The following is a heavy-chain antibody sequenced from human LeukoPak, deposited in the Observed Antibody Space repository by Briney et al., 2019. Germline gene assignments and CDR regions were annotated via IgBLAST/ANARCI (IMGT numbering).Heavy chain of an antibody. V-gene: IGHV1-69*05. Sequence: GASVKVSCKASGGTFSTYAITWVRQAPGQGLEWMGGIIPIFGTANYAQKFQDRVTITTDASTSTVYMELTSLRSEDTAVYYCAGTPQHSYYYYNMDVWGKGTTVTVAS. J-gene: IGHJ6*03. CDR1: GGTFSTYA. CDR3: AGTPQHSYYYYNMDV. D-gene: IGHD5-18*01. CDR2: IIPIFGTA.